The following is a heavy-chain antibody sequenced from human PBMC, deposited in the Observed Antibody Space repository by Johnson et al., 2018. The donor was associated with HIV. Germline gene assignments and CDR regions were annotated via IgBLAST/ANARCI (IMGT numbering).Heavy chain of an antibody. D-gene: IGHD3-16*01. CDR2: ISSSGSTI. Sequence: EVHLVESGGGLVQPGGSLRLSCAASGFTFSSYEMNWVRQAPGKGLEWVSYISSSGSTIYYADSVKGRFAISRDNSKNTLYLQMNSLRAEDTAVYYCAKDLLVRGSYEGYSSRWYRPPQLTPSATDAFDIWGQGTMVTVSS. CDR3: AKDLLVRGSYEGYSSRWYRPPQLTPSATDAFDI. V-gene: IGHV3-48*03. CDR1: GFTFSSYE. J-gene: IGHJ3*02.